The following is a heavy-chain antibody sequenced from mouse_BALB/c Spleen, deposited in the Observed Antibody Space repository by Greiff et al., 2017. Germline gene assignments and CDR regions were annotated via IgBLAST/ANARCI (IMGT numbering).Heavy chain of an antibody. V-gene: IGHV14-3*02. CDR3: ARSSWGAY. D-gene: IGHD4-1*01. Sequence: VQLKQSGAELVKPGASVKLSCTASGFNIKDTYMHWVKQRPEQGLEWIGRIDPANGNTKYDPKFQGKATITADTSSNTAYLQLSSLTSEDTAVYYCARSSWGAYWGQGTLVTVSA. CDR1: GFNIKDTY. J-gene: IGHJ3*01. CDR2: IDPANGNT.